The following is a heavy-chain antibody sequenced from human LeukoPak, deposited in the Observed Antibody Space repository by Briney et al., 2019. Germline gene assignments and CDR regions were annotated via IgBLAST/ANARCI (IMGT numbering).Heavy chain of an antibody. CDR1: GFTFSDYY. Sequence: SGGSLRLSCAASGFTFSDYYWSWIRQPPGKGLEWIGYIYYSGSTNYNPSLKSRVTISVDTSKNQFSLKLSSVTAADTAVYYCARERAGYFDYWGQGTLVTVSS. CDR3: ARERAGYFDY. CDR2: IYYSGST. V-gene: IGHV4-59*01. J-gene: IGHJ4*02.